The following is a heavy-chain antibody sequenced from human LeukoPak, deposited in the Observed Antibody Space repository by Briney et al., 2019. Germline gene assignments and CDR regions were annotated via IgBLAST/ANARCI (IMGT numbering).Heavy chain of an antibody. CDR1: GFTFSSYA. CDR2: ISGSGGST. V-gene: IGHV3-23*01. D-gene: IGHD1-26*01. Sequence: GGSLRLSCAASGFTFSSYAMSWVRQAPGKGLEWVSAISGSGGSTYYADSVKGRFTISRDNSKNTLYLQMNSLRAEDTAVYYCARGLVGALGHYYFDYWGQGTLVTVSS. CDR3: ARGLVGALGHYYFDY. J-gene: IGHJ4*02.